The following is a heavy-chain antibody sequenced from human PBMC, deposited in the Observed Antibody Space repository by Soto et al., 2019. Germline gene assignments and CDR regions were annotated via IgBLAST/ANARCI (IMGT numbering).Heavy chain of an antibody. V-gene: IGHV4-4*02. CDR1: GGSISSSNW. CDR2: IYHSGST. Sequence: PSETLSLTCAVSGGSISSSNWWSWVRQPPGKGLEWIGEIYHSGSTNYNPSLKSRVTISVDKSKNQFSLKLSSVTAADTAVYYCARGDSSSSSYYYYYGMDVWGQGTLVTVSS. CDR3: ARGDSSSSSYYYYYGMDV. D-gene: IGHD6-6*01. J-gene: IGHJ6*02.